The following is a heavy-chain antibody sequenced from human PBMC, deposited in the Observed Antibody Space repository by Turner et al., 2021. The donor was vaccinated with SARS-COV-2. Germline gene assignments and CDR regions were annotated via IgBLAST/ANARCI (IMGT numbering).Heavy chain of an antibody. J-gene: IGHJ4*02. CDR3: AKGASNPGDYFDY. D-gene: IGHD4-17*01. CDR1: GFTFSSYA. Sequence: EVQLLESGGGLVQPGGSLRLSCAASGFTFSSYAMSWVRQAPGKGLEWVSGISDSGGSTYYADSVKGRFNISRDNSKNTLYLQMNSLRAEDTAVYYCAKGASNPGDYFDYWGQGTLVTVSS. V-gene: IGHV3-23*01. CDR2: ISDSGGST.